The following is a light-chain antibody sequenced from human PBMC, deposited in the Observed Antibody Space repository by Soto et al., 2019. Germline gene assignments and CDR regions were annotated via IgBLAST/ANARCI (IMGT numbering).Light chain of an antibody. CDR1: QSVGSN. CDR2: DAS. V-gene: IGKV3-15*01. CDR3: QQYDNWPLT. J-gene: IGKJ4*01. Sequence: EIVMTQSPSTLSVSPGERVTLSCRASQSVGSNLAWYQQKPGLAPRVLIYDASTRATVIPARFSGSGSGTEFTLTISSLQSEDFAVYYCQQYDNWPLTFGGGTKV.